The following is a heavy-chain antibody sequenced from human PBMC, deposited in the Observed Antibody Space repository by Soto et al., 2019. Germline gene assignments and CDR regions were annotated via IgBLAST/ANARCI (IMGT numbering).Heavy chain of an antibody. Sequence: QVQLVETGGGLVKPGGSLRLSCAASEFIFRDSYMSWIRHAPGKGLEWVSSINGDAGTTYYADSVKGRFTISRDNANNLLFLKMSSLRADDTAMYYCARTRDSSGGNDYWGQGTLVTVSS. J-gene: IGHJ4*02. CDR2: INGDAGTT. CDR3: ARTRDSSGGNDY. CDR1: EFIFRDSY. V-gene: IGHV3-11*01. D-gene: IGHD6-19*01.